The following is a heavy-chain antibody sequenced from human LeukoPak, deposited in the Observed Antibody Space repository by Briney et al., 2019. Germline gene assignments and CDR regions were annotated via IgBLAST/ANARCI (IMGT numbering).Heavy chain of an antibody. CDR3: ARGGAYYYDSSGYSPGHY. CDR2: INHSGST. D-gene: IGHD3-22*01. J-gene: IGHJ4*02. Sequence: SETLSLTCTVSGGAISSYYWSWIRQPPGKGLEWIGEINHSGSTNYNPSLKSRVTISVDTSKNQFSLKLSSVTAADTAVYYCARGGAYYYDSSGYSPGHYWGQGTLVTVSS. V-gene: IGHV4-34*01. CDR1: GGAISSYY.